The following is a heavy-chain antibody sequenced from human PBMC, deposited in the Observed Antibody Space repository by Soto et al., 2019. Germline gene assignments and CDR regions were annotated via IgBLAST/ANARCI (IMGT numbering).Heavy chain of an antibody. CDR3: AKDPKEQLLKSNGY. V-gene: IGHV3-30*18. CDR2: ISYAVSNK. CDR1: GFTFSSYG. D-gene: IGHD2-2*01. J-gene: IGHJ4*02. Sequence: QVQLVESGGGVVQPGRSLRLSCAASGFTFSSYGMHWVRQAAGKGLEWVAVISYAVSNKYYADTVKGRFTISRDNSKNTQYLQMNSLGAEDTAGYYWAKDPKEQLLKSNGYWGQGTLVTVSS.